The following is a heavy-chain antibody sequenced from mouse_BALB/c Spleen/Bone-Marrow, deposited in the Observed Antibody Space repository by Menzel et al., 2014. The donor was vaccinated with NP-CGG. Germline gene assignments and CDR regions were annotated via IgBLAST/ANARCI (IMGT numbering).Heavy chain of an antibody. J-gene: IGHJ4*01. D-gene: IGHD1-1*01. V-gene: IGHV1-69*02. CDR3: ARHYGSSYGAMDY. Sequence: VQLQQSGAELVKPGASVKLSCKASGYTFTSYWMHWVKQRPGQGLEWIGEIDPSDSYTNYNQKFKGKATFTVDTSSSTAYMQFNSLTSEDSAVYYCARHYGSSYGAMDYWGQGTSVTVSS. CDR2: IDPSDSYT. CDR1: GYTFTSYW.